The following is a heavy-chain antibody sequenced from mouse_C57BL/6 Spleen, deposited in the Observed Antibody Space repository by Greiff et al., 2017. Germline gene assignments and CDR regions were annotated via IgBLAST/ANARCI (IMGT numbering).Heavy chain of an antibody. J-gene: IGHJ1*03. CDR1: GYTFTSYW. V-gene: IGHV1-64*01. Sequence: VQLQQPGAELVKPGASVKLSCKASGYTFTSYWMHWVKQRPGQGLEWIGMIHPNSGSTNYNEKFKSKATLTVDKSSSTAYMQLSSLTSEDSAVYYCARRGDGSSRFWYFDVWGTGTTVTVSS. D-gene: IGHD1-1*01. CDR2: IHPNSGST. CDR3: ARRGDGSSRFWYFDV.